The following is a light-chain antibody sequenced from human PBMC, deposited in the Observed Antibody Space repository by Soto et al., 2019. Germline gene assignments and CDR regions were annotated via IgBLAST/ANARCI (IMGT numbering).Light chain of an antibody. CDR1: QSLSNNIY. Sequence: EIVLTQSPGTLSLSPGERATLSCRASQSLSNNIYLAWYQQTPGQAPRLLIYAASSRATGLPNRFSGSGSGTYFPLTISRLDHEDFAVYYCQQYGNSPPTFGQGTKVEIK. J-gene: IGKJ1*01. V-gene: IGKV3-20*01. CDR3: QQYGNSPPT. CDR2: AAS.